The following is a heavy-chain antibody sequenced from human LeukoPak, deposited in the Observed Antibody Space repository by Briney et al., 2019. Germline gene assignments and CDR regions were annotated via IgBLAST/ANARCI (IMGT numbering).Heavy chain of an antibody. Sequence: GGSLRLSCAASGFTFSSYSMNWVRQAPRKGLEWVSSISRSSSYIYYADSVKGRFTISRDNAKNSLYLQMNSLRAEDTAVYYCARDWPTIAAAGTIPEYFQHWGQGTLVTVSS. CDR2: ISRSSSYI. J-gene: IGHJ1*01. D-gene: IGHD6-13*01. CDR3: ARDWPTIAAAGTIPEYFQH. V-gene: IGHV3-21*01. CDR1: GFTFSSYS.